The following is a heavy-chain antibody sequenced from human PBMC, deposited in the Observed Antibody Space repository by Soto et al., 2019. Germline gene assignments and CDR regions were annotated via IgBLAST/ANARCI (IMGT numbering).Heavy chain of an antibody. CDR1: GFTFSSYI. Sequence: EVQLVESGGGLVQPGGSLRLSCAASGFTFSSYIMNWVRQAPGKGLEWVSYISSSSSTIYYADSVKGRFTISRDNAKNSLYLQMNSLRDEDTAVYYCARPYYYDSSGYHPDYWGQGTLVTVSS. CDR2: ISSSSSTI. D-gene: IGHD3-22*01. V-gene: IGHV3-48*02. J-gene: IGHJ4*02. CDR3: ARPYYYDSSGYHPDY.